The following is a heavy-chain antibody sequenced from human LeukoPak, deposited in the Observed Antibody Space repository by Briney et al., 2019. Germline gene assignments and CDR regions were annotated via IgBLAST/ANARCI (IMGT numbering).Heavy chain of an antibody. Sequence: SETLSLTCTVSGGSISSYYWSWIRQPPGKGLEWIGYIYYSGSTNYNPSLKSRVTISVDTSKNQFSLKLSSVTAADTAVYYCERHESPYGDYVWWGQGTLVTVSS. V-gene: IGHV4-59*08. J-gene: IGHJ4*02. CDR3: ERHESPYGDYVW. CDR2: IYYSGST. CDR1: GGSISSYY. D-gene: IGHD4-17*01.